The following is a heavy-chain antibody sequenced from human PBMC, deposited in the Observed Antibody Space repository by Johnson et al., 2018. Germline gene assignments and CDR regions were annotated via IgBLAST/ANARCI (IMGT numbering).Heavy chain of an antibody. Sequence: EVQLVESGGGLVKPGGSLRLSCAASGFTFSSYSMNWVRQAPGKGLAWVSSISSSSRYIYYADSVKGRFTISRDNAKKSRYLKMNSLRAEDTAVYYCARDNRYDNDSSAYYFWWDFQHWGQGTLVTVSS. D-gene: IGHD3-22*01. CDR2: ISSSSRYI. V-gene: IGHV3-21*01. J-gene: IGHJ1*01. CDR3: ARDNRYDNDSSAYYFWWDFQH. CDR1: GFTFSSYS.